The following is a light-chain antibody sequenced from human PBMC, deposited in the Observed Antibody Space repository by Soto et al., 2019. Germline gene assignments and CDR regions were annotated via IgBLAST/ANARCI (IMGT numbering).Light chain of an antibody. V-gene: IGLV1-44*01. J-gene: IGLJ2*01. CDR2: RNH. Sequence: QSVLTQSPSASATPGQRVTMSCSGTRSNVGTYAVNWYQQLPGTAPTLLIFRNHQRPSGVPDRLSGSKSGTSASLAISAPQSEDEADYYCAAWDDSLRAVVFGGGTKLTVL. CDR3: AAWDDSLRAVV. CDR1: RSNVGTYA.